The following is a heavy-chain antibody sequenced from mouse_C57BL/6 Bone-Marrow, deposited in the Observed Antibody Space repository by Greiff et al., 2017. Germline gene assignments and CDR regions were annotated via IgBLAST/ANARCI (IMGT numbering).Heavy chain of an antibody. CDR2: IYPRSGNT. J-gene: IGHJ3*01. Sequence: VQLQESGAELARPGASVKLSCTASGYTFTSYGISWVKQRTGQGLEWIGEIYPRSGNTYYNEKFKGKATLTADKSSSTAYLELRSLTSEDSAVYFCGPYRFAYWGQGTLVTVSA. CDR1: GYTFTSYG. CDR3: GPYRFAY. V-gene: IGHV1-81*01.